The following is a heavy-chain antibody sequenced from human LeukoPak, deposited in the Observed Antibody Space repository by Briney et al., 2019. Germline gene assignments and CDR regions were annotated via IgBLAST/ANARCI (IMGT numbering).Heavy chain of an antibody. CDR2: IRHDGSSK. J-gene: IGHJ3*02. Sequence: GGSLRLSCAASGFTFSSYGMHWVRQAPGKGLEWVAFIRHDGSSKYHADSVKGRFTISRDNSKNTLYLQMNSLRVEDTAVYFCARDPNGDYIGTFDMWGRGTMVSVSS. CDR3: ARDPNGDYIGTFDM. V-gene: IGHV3-30*02. CDR1: GFTFSSYG. D-gene: IGHD4-17*01.